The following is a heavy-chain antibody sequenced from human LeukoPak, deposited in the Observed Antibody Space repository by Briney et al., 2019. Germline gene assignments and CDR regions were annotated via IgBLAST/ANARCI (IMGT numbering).Heavy chain of an antibody. J-gene: IGHJ4*02. CDR2: LTNSGGSGGVT. CDR1: GFTFSTYA. D-gene: IGHD3-22*01. CDR3: AKAMSTDHYDSRGFYRVDFDS. V-gene: IGHV3-23*01. Sequence: GGSLRLSCAASGFTFSTYAMSWVRQAPGKGLEWVSALTNSGGSGGVTYYADSVKGRSIISRDNSKSTLYLQLSSLRAEDTAVYYCAKAMSTDHYDSRGFYRVDFDSWGQGTLVTVSS.